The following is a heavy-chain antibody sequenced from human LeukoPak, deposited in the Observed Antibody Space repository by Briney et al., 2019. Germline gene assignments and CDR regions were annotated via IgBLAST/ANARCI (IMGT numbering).Heavy chain of an antibody. CDR1: GFTFSSYA. CDR2: MSYDGFNK. D-gene: IGHD5-18*01. CDR3: AKTKGYSYGYYFDY. J-gene: IGHJ4*02. V-gene: IGHV3-30*18. Sequence: GGSLRLSCAASGFTFSSYAMHWVRQSLGKGLEWVAVMSYDGFNKYYADSVKGRFTVSRDNSKHTLYLQMTSLRAEDTAVYYCAKTKGYSYGYYFDYWGQGTLVTVSS.